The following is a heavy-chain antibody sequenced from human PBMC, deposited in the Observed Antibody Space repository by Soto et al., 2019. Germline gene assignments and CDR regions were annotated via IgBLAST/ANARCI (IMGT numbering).Heavy chain of an antibody. CDR2: INHSGST. CDR1: GGSFSGYY. V-gene: IGHV4-34*01. CDR3: AREGIAARRGYYYYYGMDV. D-gene: IGHD6-6*01. Sequence: PSETLSLTCAVYGGSFSGYYWSWIRQPPGKGLEWIGEINHSGSTNCNPSLKSRVTISVDTSKNQFSLKLSSVTAADTAVYYCAREGIAARRGYYYYYGMDVWGQGTTVTVSS. J-gene: IGHJ6*02.